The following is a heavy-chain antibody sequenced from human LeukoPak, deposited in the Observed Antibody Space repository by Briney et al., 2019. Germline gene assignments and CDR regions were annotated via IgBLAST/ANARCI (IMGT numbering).Heavy chain of an antibody. Sequence: GGSLRLSCAASGFTFSNYAMSWVRQAPGKGLEWVSAISGSGGTTYYAGSVKGRFTISRDNSKNTLYLQMNSLRAEDTAVYYCARKGSGYQTDYWGQGTLVTVSS. CDR2: ISGSGGTT. V-gene: IGHV3-23*01. CDR1: GFTFSNYA. J-gene: IGHJ4*02. D-gene: IGHD3-22*01. CDR3: ARKGSGYQTDY.